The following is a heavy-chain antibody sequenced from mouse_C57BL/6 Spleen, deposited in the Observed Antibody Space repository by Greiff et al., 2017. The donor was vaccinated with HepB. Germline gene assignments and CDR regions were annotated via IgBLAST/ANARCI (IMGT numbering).Heavy chain of an antibody. CDR2: INPGSGGT. CDR1: GYAFTNYL. Sequence: VKLMESGAELVRPGTSVKVSCKASGYAFTNYLIEWVKQRPGQGLEWIGVINPGSGGTNYNEKVKGKATLTADKSSSTAYMQLSSLTSEDSAVYFCAREENYGSSPAWFAYWGQGTLVTVSA. V-gene: IGHV1-54*01. CDR3: AREENYGSSPAWFAY. D-gene: IGHD1-1*01. J-gene: IGHJ3*01.